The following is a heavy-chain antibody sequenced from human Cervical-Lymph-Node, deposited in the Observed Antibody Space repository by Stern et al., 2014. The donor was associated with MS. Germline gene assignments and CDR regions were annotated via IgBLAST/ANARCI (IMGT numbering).Heavy chain of an antibody. J-gene: IGHJ3*02. Sequence: QVTLKESGPTLVKATQPLTLTCTFSGFALRNSGVSVAWISQPPGKALEWLAVIYWDDAKRYSPSLKSRLSITKDASESQVVLTMTNMDPVDTATYYCTHSLHGDYYDAFDTWGQGTMVTVSS. CDR1: GFALRNSGVS. D-gene: IGHD4-17*01. V-gene: IGHV2-5*02. CDR2: IYWDDAK. CDR3: THSLHGDYYDAFDT.